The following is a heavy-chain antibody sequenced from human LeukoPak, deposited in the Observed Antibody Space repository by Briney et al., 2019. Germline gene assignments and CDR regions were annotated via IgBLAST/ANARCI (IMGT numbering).Heavy chain of an antibody. J-gene: IGHJ4*02. D-gene: IGHD2-15*01. V-gene: IGHV1-24*01. Sequence: ASVKVSCKVSGYTLTELSMHWVRQAPGKGLEWMGGFDPEDGETIYAQKFQGRVTMTEDTSTDTAHTELSSPRSEDTAVYYCATGSTRRYCSGGSCLFFDYWGQGTLVTVSS. CDR1: GYTLTELS. CDR2: FDPEDGET. CDR3: ATGSTRRYCSGGSCLFFDY.